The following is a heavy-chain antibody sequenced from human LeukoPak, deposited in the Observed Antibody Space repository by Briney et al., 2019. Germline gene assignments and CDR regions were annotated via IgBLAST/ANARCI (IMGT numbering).Heavy chain of an antibody. CDR2: IKQDGSEK. J-gene: IGHJ4*02. CDR1: GFTFTNYW. D-gene: IGHD1-26*01. V-gene: IGHV3-7*04. CDR3: ARDRGYSGSYFDN. Sequence: GGSLRLSCAASGFTFTNYWMTWVRQAPGKGLEWVANIKQDGSEKYYVDSVKGRFTISRDNAKNSSYLQMSSLRAEDTAVYYCARDRGYSGSYFDNWGQGTLVTVSS.